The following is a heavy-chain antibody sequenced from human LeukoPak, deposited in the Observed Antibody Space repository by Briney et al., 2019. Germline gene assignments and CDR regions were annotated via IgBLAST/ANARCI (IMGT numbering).Heavy chain of an antibody. V-gene: IGHV4-30-2*01. CDR3: ARIYCSGGSCYWFDP. J-gene: IGHJ5*02. Sequence: SQTLSLTCAVSGGFISSGGYSWSWIRQPPGKGLEWIGYIYHSGSTYYNPSLKSRVTISVDRSKNQFSLKLSSVTAADTAVYYCARIYCSGGSCYWFDPWGQGTLVTVSS. CDR2: IYHSGST. CDR1: GGFISSGGYS. D-gene: IGHD2-15*01.